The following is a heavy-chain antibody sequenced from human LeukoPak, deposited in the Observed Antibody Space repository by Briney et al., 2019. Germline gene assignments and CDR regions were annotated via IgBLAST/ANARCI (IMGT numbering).Heavy chain of an antibody. CDR3: ARRWGNWFDP. CDR2: IYYSGNT. Sequence: SETLSLTCTVSGGSISSSSYYWGWIRQPPGKGLEWIGSIYYSGNTYYNPSLKSRVTISVDTSKNQFSLKLSSVTAADTAVYHCARRWGNWFDPWGQGTLVTVSS. J-gene: IGHJ5*02. D-gene: IGHD7-27*01. V-gene: IGHV4-39*01. CDR1: GGSISSSSYY.